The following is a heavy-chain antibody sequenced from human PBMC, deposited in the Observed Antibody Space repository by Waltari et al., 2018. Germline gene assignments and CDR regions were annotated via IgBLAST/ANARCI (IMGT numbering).Heavy chain of an antibody. J-gene: IGHJ5*02. D-gene: IGHD2-2*02. CDR1: GFSLSTSGVG. Sequence: QITLKESGPTLVKPTQTLTLTCTFSGFSLSTSGVGVGWIRQPPGKALEWLALIYWNDDKRYSPSLKSRLTITKDTSKNQVVLTMTNMDPVDTATYYCAHRLEPYCSSTSCYTGSSLNWFDPWGQGTLVTVSS. CDR2: IYWNDDK. CDR3: AHRLEPYCSSTSCYTGSSLNWFDP. V-gene: IGHV2-5*01.